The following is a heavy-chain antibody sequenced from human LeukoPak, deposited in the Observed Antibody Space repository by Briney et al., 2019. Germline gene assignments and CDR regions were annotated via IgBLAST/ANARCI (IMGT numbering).Heavy chain of an antibody. V-gene: IGHV1-69*04. CDR3: ARDPAIPTYYYDSSGYLLD. J-gene: IGHJ4*02. D-gene: IGHD3-22*01. CDR1: GGTFSSYA. Sequence: SVKVSCKASGGTFSSYAISWVRQAPGQGVEGMGRIIPILGIANYAQKFQGRVTITADKSTSTAYMELSSLRSEDTAVYYCARDPAIPTYYYDSSGYLLDWGQGTLVTVSS. CDR2: IIPILGIA.